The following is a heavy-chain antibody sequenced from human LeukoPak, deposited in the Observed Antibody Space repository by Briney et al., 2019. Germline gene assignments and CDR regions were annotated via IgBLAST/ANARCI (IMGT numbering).Heavy chain of an antibody. D-gene: IGHD5-12*01. J-gene: IGHJ4*02. Sequence: GGSLRLSCAASGFTFSNYAMSWVRQAPGKGLEWVANIKQDGSEKYYVDSVKGRFTISRDNAKNSVYLQMNSLRAEDTAVYYCARVRGYDTRDLDYWGQGTLVTVSS. V-gene: IGHV3-7*01. CDR3: ARVRGYDTRDLDY. CDR2: IKQDGSEK. CDR1: GFTFSNYA.